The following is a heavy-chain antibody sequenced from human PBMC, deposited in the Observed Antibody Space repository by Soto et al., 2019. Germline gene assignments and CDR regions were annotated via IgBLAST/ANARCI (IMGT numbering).Heavy chain of an antibody. D-gene: IGHD3-9*01. Sequence: QVQLVQSGAEVKKPGASVWISCKASGYTFTDNAMHWVRQAPGQRPEWMGWIKTGEGNTKYSQSFQGRVTITRDTFARTVYMQLSSLTSDDTALYYCARDRDWAIDYWVRGTLVNVSS. CDR1: GYTFTDNA. CDR3: ARDRDWAIDY. V-gene: IGHV1-3*04. J-gene: IGHJ4*02. CDR2: IKTGEGNT.